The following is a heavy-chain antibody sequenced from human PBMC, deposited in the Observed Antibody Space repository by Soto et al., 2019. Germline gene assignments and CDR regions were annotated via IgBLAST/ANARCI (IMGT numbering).Heavy chain of an antibody. CDR1: GFTFSSYG. D-gene: IGHD6-13*01. Sequence: QVQLVESGGGVVQPGRSLRLSCAASGFTFSSYGMHWVRQAPGKGLEWVAVIWYDGSNKYYADSVKGRFTISRDNSKNTLYLQMNSLRAEDTAVYYCARGIASYPPGGMDVWGQGTTVTVSS. CDR3: ARGIASYPPGGMDV. V-gene: IGHV3-33*01. CDR2: IWYDGSNK. J-gene: IGHJ6*02.